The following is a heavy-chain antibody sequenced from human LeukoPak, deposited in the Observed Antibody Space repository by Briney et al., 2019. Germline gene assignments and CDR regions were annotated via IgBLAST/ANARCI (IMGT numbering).Heavy chain of an antibody. CDR2: IYHSGST. J-gene: IGHJ3*02. CDR1: GYSISSGYY. Sequence: SETLSLTCTVSGYSISSGYYWGWIRQPPGEGLEWIGSIYHSGSTYYNPSLKSRVTISVDTSKNQFSLKLSSVTAADTAVYYCAKDKRYTWKNVFFDIWGKGKMVTV. CDR3: AKDKRYTWKNVFFDI. V-gene: IGHV4-38-2*02. D-gene: IGHD1-20*01.